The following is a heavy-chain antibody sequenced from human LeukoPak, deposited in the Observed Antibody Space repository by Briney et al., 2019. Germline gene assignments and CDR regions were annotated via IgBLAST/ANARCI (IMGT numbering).Heavy chain of an antibody. CDR2: IHYSGRT. D-gene: IGHD3/OR15-3a*01. CDR3: ARYFCPGDNCLHFDY. V-gene: IGHV4-59*02. CDR1: GDSVTTYY. J-gene: IGHJ4*02. Sequence: SETLSLTCTVSGDSVTTYYWGWIRQPPGKGLEWIGYIHYSGRTNSNPSLESRVTISVDMSKNQFSLKMSSVTAADTAMYYCARYFCPGDNCLHFDYWGQGTLVALCS.